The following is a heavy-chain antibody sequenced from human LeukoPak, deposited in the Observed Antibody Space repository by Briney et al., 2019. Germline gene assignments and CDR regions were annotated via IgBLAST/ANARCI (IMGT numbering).Heavy chain of an antibody. V-gene: IGHV3-9*01. J-gene: IGHJ3*02. D-gene: IGHD2-15*01. CDR1: GFTFDDYA. CDR2: ISWNSGSI. Sequence: PGRSLRLSCAASGFTFDDYAMHWVRQAPGKGLEWVSGISWNSGSIGYADSVKGRFTISRDNAKNSLYLQMNSLRAEDTALYYCAKAVAGWDAFDIWGQGTMVTVSS. CDR3: AKAVAGWDAFDI.